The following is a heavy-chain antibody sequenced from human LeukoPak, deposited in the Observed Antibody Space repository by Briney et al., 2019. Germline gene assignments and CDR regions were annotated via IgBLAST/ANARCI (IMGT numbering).Heavy chain of an antibody. V-gene: IGHV1-46*01. CDR2: INPSGGST. CDR1: GYTFTSYH. CDR3: ARGGYILGYCSSTSCYAYNWFDP. J-gene: IGHJ5*02. Sequence: ASVKVSCKASGYTFTSYHIHWVRQAPGQGLEWMGIINPSGGSTSYAQKFQGRVTMTRDTSTSTVYMELSSLRSEDTAVYYCARGGYILGYCSSTSCYAYNWFDPWGQGTLVTVSS. D-gene: IGHD2-2*01.